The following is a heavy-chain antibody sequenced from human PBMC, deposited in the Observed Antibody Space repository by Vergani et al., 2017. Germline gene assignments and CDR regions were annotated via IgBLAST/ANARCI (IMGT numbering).Heavy chain of an antibody. V-gene: IGHV1-3*01. CDR1: GYTFTSYA. D-gene: IGHD3-10*01. CDR3: ARDRGGLYYCDY. J-gene: IGHJ4*02. Sequence: QVQLVQSGAEVKKPGASVKVSCKASGYTFTSYAMHWVRQAPGQRLEWMGWINAGNGNTKYSQKFQGRVTITRDTSTSTAYMELSSLRSEDQPVYYCARDRGGLYYCDYWGQGTLVTVAS. CDR2: INAGNGNT.